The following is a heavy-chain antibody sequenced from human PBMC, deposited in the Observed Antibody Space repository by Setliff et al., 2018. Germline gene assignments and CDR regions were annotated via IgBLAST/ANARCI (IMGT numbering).Heavy chain of an antibody. CDR3: PKSRYDDSESFQH. D-gene: IGHD5-12*01. CDR1: GFSFRSYS. V-gene: IGHV3-48*01. CDR2: ISSSSSTI. Sequence: PGGSLRLSCTASGFSFRSYSMNWVCQAPGKGLEWVSYISSSSSTIYYADSVKGRFTVSRDTSNNILYLQMNSLRAEDTALYYCPKSRYDDSESFQHWGQGTLVTVSS. J-gene: IGHJ1*01.